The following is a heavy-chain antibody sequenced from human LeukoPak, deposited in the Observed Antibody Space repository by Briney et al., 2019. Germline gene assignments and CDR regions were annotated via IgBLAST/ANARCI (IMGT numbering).Heavy chain of an antibody. D-gene: IGHD1-26*01. J-gene: IGHJ3*02. CDR3: ARNGGSYTFDI. Sequence: PSETLSLTCTVSGGSISTYYWSWIRQPPGKGLEWIGYIYYSGSTNYNPSLKSRVTISVDTSKNQFSLKLSSVTAADTAVYYCARNGGSYTFDIWGQGTMVTVSS. V-gene: IGHV4-59*01. CDR1: GGSISTYY. CDR2: IYYSGST.